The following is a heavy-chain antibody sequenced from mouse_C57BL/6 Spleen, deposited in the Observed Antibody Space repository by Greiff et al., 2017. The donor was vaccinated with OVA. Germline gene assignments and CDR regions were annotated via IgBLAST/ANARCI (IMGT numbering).Heavy chain of an antibody. V-gene: IGHV1-52*01. D-gene: IGHD3-2*02. J-gene: IGHJ2*01. CDR2: IDPSDSET. CDR3: AREGAQAPHFDY. CDR1: GYTFTSYW. Sequence: QVHVKQPGAELVRPGSSVKLSCKASGYTFTSYWMHWVKQRPIQGLEWIGNIDPSDSETHYNQKFKDKATLTVDKSSSTAYMQLSSLTSEDSAVYYCAREGAQAPHFDYWGQGTTLTVSS.